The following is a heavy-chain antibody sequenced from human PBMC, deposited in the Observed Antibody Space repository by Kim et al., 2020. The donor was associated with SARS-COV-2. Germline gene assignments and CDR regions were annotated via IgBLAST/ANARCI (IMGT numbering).Heavy chain of an antibody. CDR2: INHSGST. V-gene: IGHV4-34*01. D-gene: IGHD2-2*01. CDR1: GGSFSGYY. CDR3: ARAIVVVPAAIPGWFDP. J-gene: IGHJ5*02. Sequence: SETLSLTCAVYGGSFSGYYWSWIRQPPGKGLEWIGEINHSGSTNYNPSLKSRVTISVDTSKNQFSLKLSSVTAADTAVYYCARAIVVVPAAIPGWFDPWGQGTLVTVSS.